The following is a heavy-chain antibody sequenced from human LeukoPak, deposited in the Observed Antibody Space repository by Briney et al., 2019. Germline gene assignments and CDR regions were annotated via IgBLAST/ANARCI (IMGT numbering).Heavy chain of an antibody. CDR2: VNTDGTVT. CDR1: GFTFSKYW. Sequence: GGSLRLSCSASGFTFSKYWMLWVRQAPGKGLESVSRVNTDGTVTTYADSVKGRFTVSRDNADNTMFLQMNSVRDEDTAVYYCATKQWLAPPPDTWGQGTPVTVSS. CDR3: ATKQWLAPPPDT. V-gene: IGHV3-74*01. D-gene: IGHD6-19*01. J-gene: IGHJ5*02.